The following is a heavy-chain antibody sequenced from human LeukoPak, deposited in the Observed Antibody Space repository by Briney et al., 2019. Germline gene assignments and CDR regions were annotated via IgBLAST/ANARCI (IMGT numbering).Heavy chain of an antibody. CDR1: GGSISSGGYY. CDR3: ARERGFISGYPYFDY. CDR2: IYYSGST. Sequence: PSETLSLTCTVSGGSISSGGYYWSWIRQHPGKGLEWIGYIYYSGSTYYNPSLKNRVTISVDTSKNQFSLKLSSVTAADTAVYYCARERGFISGYPYFDYWGQGTLVTVSS. D-gene: IGHD3-22*01. V-gene: IGHV4-31*03. J-gene: IGHJ4*02.